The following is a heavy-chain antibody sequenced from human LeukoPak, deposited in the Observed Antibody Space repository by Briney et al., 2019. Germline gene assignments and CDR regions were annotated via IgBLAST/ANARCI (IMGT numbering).Heavy chain of an antibody. Sequence: GGSLRLSCGASGFTFSTYSMNWVRQAPEKGLEWVSYISSSSITIHYADSVKGRFTISRDNEKNSLYLQMNSVRDEDTAMYYCARVSCGGDCNNLLWYFDLWGRGTLVTVAS. J-gene: IGHJ2*01. CDR1: GFTFSTYS. CDR2: ISSSSITI. V-gene: IGHV3-48*02. D-gene: IGHD2-21*02. CDR3: ARVSCGGDCNNLLWYFDL.